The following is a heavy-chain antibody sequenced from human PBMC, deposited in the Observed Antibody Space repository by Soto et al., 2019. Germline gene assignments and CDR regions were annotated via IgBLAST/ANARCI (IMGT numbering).Heavy chain of an antibody. V-gene: IGHV3-48*01. CDR3: ARGWHGYDFAY. Sequence: EVQLVESGGGLVQPGGSLRLSCADSGSTFSTYSMNWVRQAPGKGLEWVSYMSSSSTPISYADSVKGRFTVSRDNAKNSLYLQMNSLRAEDTAIYYCARGWHGYDFAYWGQGTLVTVSS. CDR1: GSTFSTYS. J-gene: IGHJ4*02. D-gene: IGHD5-12*01. CDR2: MSSSSTPI.